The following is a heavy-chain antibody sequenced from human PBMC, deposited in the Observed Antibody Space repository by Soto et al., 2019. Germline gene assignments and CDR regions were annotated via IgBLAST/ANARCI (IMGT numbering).Heavy chain of an antibody. Sequence: GASVKVSCKASGYTFTSYSISWVRQAPGQGLEWMGWISAYNGNTKYAHKLQGRVTMTTDTSTSTVYMELGSLRSDDTAVYYCARRFLWFGELLYTMDVWGQGTTVTVSS. CDR2: ISAYNGNT. CDR1: GYTFTSYS. CDR3: ARRFLWFGELLYTMDV. D-gene: IGHD3-10*01. V-gene: IGHV1-18*04. J-gene: IGHJ6*02.